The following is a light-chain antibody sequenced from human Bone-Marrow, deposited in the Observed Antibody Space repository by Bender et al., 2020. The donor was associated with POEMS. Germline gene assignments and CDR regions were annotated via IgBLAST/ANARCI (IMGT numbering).Light chain of an antibody. CDR1: SSDVGGYNY. J-gene: IGLJ2*01. CDR3: CSYAGSYTLI. CDR2: DVS. Sequence: QSALTQPASVSGSPGQSITISCTGTSSDVGGYNYVSWYQQHPGKAPKLMIHDVSKRPSGVPDRFSGAKSGSTASLTISGLQAEDEADYYCCSYAGSYTLIFGGGTKLTVL. V-gene: IGLV2-11*01.